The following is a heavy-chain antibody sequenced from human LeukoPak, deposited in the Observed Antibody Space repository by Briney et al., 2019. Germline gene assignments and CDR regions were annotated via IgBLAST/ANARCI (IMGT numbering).Heavy chain of an antibody. V-gene: IGHV3-23*01. Sequence: GGSLRLSCAASGFTFSSYEMNWVRQAPGKGLEWVSDISGSGIRKNDADSVKGRFAISRDNSKNTLYLQMNSLRAEDTAVYYCAKVYYDSSGYSAFTFDYWGQGTLVTVSS. CDR2: ISGSGIRK. CDR3: AKVYYDSSGYSAFTFDY. CDR1: GFTFSSYE. J-gene: IGHJ4*02. D-gene: IGHD3-22*01.